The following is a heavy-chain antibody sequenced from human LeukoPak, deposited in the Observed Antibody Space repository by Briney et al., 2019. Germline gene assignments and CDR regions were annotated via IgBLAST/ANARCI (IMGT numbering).Heavy chain of an antibody. CDR3: VRDFYDSSSYDGFDI. J-gene: IGHJ3*02. D-gene: IGHD3-22*01. CDR2: IYDSGST. V-gene: IGHV4-39*02. CDR1: GGSIRSSYYY. Sequence: PSETLSLTCTVSGGSIRSSYYYWGWIRQPPGKGLEWIGSIYDSGSTYYNPSLKSRVTISVDTSKNQFSLKLNSVTAADTAVYYCVRDFYDSSSYDGFDIWGQGTMVTVSS.